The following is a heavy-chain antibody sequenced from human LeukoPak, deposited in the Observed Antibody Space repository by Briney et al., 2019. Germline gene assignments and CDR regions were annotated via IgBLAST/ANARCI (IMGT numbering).Heavy chain of an antibody. CDR2: ISYDGSNE. D-gene: IGHD6-6*01. Sequence: GGSLRLSCAASGFTFSSYGMHWGRQAPRKGQEWEAIISYDGSNEYYADSVKRRFTISRDNSTNTLYLQMNSLRAADTAVYYCARDKGTSSPSSFDYWGQGTLVTVSS. J-gene: IGHJ4*02. V-gene: IGHV3-30*04. CDR3: ARDKGTSSPSSFDY. CDR1: GFTFSSYG.